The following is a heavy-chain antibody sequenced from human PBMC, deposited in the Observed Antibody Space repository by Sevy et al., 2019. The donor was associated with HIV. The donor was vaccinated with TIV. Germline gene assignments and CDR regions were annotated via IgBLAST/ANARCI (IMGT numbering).Heavy chain of an antibody. Sequence: GESLKISCAASGFTFSSYAMSWVRQAPGKGLEWVSAISGSGGSTYYADSVKGRFTISRDNSKNTLYLQMNSLRAEDTAVYYCAKKGGTGVRKYYYDSSGYYDDYWGQGTLVTVSS. V-gene: IGHV3-23*01. CDR1: GFTFSSYA. CDR3: AKKGGTGVRKYYYDSSGYYDDY. CDR2: ISGSGGST. J-gene: IGHJ4*02. D-gene: IGHD3-22*01.